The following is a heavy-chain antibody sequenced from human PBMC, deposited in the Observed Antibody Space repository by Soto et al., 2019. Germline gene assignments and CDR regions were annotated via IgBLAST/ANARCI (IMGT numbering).Heavy chain of an antibody. D-gene: IGHD4-17*01. CDR3: ARGPGVTTRLGYYYYGMDV. Sequence: SVKVSCKASGGTISSYAISWVRQAPGQGLEWMGGIIPIFGTANYAQKFQGRVTITADESTSTAYMELSSLRSEDTAVYYCARGPGVTTRLGYYYYGMDVWGQGTTVTVSS. V-gene: IGHV1-69*13. CDR1: GGTISSYA. CDR2: IIPIFGTA. J-gene: IGHJ6*02.